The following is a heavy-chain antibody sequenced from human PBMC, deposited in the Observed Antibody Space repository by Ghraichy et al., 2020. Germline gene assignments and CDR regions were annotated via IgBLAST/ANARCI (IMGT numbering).Heavy chain of an antibody. D-gene: IGHD1-26*01. Sequence: GGSLRLSCVVSGFTFSSDAMSWVRQAPGKGLEWVSSITGNGDRTYYADSVKGRFTISRDNSKNTLFLQMRSLRAEDTAVYYCGRQSRIVGLRGDYYGVDVWGQGATVTISS. CDR1: GFTFSSDA. V-gene: IGHV3-23*01. CDR2: ITGNGDRT. J-gene: IGHJ6*02. CDR3: GRQSRIVGLRGDYYGVDV.